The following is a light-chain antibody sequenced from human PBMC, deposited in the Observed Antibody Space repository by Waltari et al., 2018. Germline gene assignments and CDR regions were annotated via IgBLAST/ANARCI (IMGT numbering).Light chain of an antibody. Sequence: QSVLTQPPSASGTPGQRVTVSCSGSSSNIGSHTLNWYQQVPGTAPKLLIYSNNQRPSGVPDRFSGSKSGTSASLAISGLQSEDEADYYCVAWDDSLIGWVFGGGTKLTVL. CDR2: SNN. V-gene: IGLV1-44*01. J-gene: IGLJ3*02. CDR3: VAWDDSLIGWV. CDR1: SSNIGSHT.